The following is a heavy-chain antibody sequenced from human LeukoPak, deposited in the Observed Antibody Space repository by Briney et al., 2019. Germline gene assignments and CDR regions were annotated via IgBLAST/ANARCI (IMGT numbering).Heavy chain of an antibody. Sequence: GGSLRLSCTGSGFNFGEYAMNWVRQAPGKGLEWVGLITSKASGGTAEYAASVRGRFTISRDDSKSIAYLQLNSLESEDTAVYFSHREVERGGSYWEGDQWGQGALVTVSS. CDR3: HREVERGGSYWEGDQ. CDR1: GFNFGEYA. V-gene: IGHV3-49*04. J-gene: IGHJ4*02. D-gene: IGHD1-26*01. CDR2: ITSKASGGTA.